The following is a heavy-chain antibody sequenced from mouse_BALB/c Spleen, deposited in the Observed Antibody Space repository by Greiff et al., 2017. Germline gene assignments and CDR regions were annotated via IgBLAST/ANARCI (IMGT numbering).Heavy chain of an antibody. J-gene: IGHJ4*01. CDR3: ARAGLLRLPYAMDY. V-gene: IGHV5-6-3*01. CDR2: INSNGGST. Sequence: EVQVVESGGGLVQPGGSLKLSCAASGFTFSSYGMSWVRQTPDKRLELVATINSNGGSTYYPDSVKGRFTISRDNAKNTLYLQMSSLKSEDTAMYYCARAGLLRLPYAMDYWGQGTSVTVSS. CDR1: GFTFSSYG. D-gene: IGHD1-2*01.